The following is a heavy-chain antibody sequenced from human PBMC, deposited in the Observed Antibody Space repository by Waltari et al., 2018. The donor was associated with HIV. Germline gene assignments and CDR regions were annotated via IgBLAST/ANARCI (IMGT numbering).Heavy chain of an antibody. CDR1: GGSFSGYY. Sequence: QQSGAGLLKPSETLSLTCTVSGGSFSGYYWSWIRQPPGQGLEWIGEVNHSGNINYNPSLKSRLIISVDTSKRQFSLRLKSVTAADTAVYYCSREGYGGNPANNFDFWGQGTLVSVSS. CDR3: SREGYGGNPANNFDF. CDR2: VNHSGNI. J-gene: IGHJ4*02. D-gene: IGHD2-15*01. V-gene: IGHV4-34*01.